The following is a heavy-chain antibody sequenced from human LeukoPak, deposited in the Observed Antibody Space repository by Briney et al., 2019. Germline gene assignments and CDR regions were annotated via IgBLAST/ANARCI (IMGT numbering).Heavy chain of an antibody. J-gene: IGHJ4*02. D-gene: IGHD1-7*01. Sequence: PGGSVRLSCAASGFTLSDYWMNWVRQVPGKGPVWVSHISPDGRNIAYADSVKGRFTISRDSAKNTLYLQMNSLRVGDTAVYYCVRDGGGTNPYDCWGQGTLVTVSS. CDR1: GFTLSDYW. V-gene: IGHV3-74*01. CDR2: ISPDGRNI. CDR3: VRDGGGTNPYDC.